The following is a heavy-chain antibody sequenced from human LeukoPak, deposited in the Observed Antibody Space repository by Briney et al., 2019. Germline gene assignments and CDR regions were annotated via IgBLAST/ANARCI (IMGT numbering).Heavy chain of an antibody. D-gene: IGHD3-22*01. CDR2: ISSSGSTI. J-gene: IGHJ4*02. V-gene: IGHV3-11*04. CDR1: GFTFSDYY. CDR3: ASGAKNYDSSGYYDQYDY. Sequence: PGGSLRLSCAASGFTFSDYYMSWIRRAPGKGLEWVSYISSSGSTIYYADSVKGRFTISRDNAKNSLYLQMNSLRAEDTAVYYCASGAKNYDSSGYYDQYDYWGQGTLVTVSS.